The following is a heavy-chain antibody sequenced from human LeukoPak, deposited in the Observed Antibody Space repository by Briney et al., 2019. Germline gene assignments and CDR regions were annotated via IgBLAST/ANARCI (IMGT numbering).Heavy chain of an antibody. J-gene: IGHJ5*02. V-gene: IGHV4-39*07. CDR3: ARGAGTQYSSSSWFDP. Sequence: PSETLSLTCTVSGGSISSSSYYWGWIRQPPGKGLEWIGEINHSGSTNYNPSLKSRVTISVDTSKNQFSLKLSSVTAADTAVYYCARGAGTQYSSSSWFDPWGQGTLVTVSS. CDR2: INHSGST. CDR1: GGSISSSSYY. D-gene: IGHD6-13*01.